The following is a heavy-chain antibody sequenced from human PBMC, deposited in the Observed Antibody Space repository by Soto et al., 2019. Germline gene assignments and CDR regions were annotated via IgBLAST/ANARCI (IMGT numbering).Heavy chain of an antibody. Sequence: QVQLQESGPGLVKPSETLSLTCTVSGGSVSSGSYYWSWIRQPPGKGLEWIGYIYYSVSTNYNPSLKSRVTISVDTSKNQFSLKLSSVTAADTAVYYCARDSPVVTNSKYYYYYYGMDVWGQGTTVTVSS. J-gene: IGHJ6*02. CDR2: IYYSVST. CDR3: ARDSPVVTNSKYYYYYYGMDV. CDR1: GGSVSSGSYY. D-gene: IGHD2-15*01. V-gene: IGHV4-61*01.